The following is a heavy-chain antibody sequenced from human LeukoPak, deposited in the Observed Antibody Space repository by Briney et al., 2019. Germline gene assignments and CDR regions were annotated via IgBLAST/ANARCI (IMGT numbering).Heavy chain of an antibody. Sequence: SETLSLTCTVSGGSISSYYWSWIRQPPGKGLEWIGYIYYSGSTNYNPSLKSRATISVDTSKNQFSLKLSSVTAADTAVYYCARSITGTTSQFDYWGQGTLVTVSS. J-gene: IGHJ4*02. V-gene: IGHV4-59*01. CDR3: ARSITGTTSQFDY. CDR1: GGSISSYY. CDR2: IYYSGST. D-gene: IGHD1-20*01.